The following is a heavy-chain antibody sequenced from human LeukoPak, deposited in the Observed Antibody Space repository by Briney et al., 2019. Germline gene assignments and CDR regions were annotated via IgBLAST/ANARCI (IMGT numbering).Heavy chain of an antibody. CDR3: ARTEESGYNYGYFGYYYYMDV. V-gene: IGHV4-39*07. CDR1: GGSISSSSYY. J-gene: IGHJ6*03. Sequence: MPSETLSLTCTVSGGSISSSSYYWGWNRQPPGKGLEWIGSIYYSGSTHYNPSLKSRVTISVDTSKNQVSLKLTSVTAADTAVYYCARTEESGYNYGYFGYYYYMDVWGKGTTVTVSS. CDR2: IYYSGST. D-gene: IGHD5-18*01.